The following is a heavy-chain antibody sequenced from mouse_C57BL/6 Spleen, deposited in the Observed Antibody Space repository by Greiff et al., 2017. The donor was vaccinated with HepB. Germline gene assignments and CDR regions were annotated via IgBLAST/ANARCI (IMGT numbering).Heavy chain of an antibody. J-gene: IGHJ4*01. Sequence: QVQLQQPGAELVKPGASVKLSCKASGYTFTSYWMQWVKQRPGQGLEWIGEIDPSDSYTNSNQKFKGKATLTVDTSSSTAYMQLSSLTSEDSAVYYGARRGDYAMDYWGQGTSVTGSS. CDR2: IDPSDSYT. CDR1: GYTFTSYW. CDR3: ARRGDYAMDY. V-gene: IGHV1-50*01.